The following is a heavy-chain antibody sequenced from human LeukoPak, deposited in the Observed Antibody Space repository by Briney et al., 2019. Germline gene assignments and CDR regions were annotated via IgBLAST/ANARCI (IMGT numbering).Heavy chain of an antibody. CDR3: ARAHRYDSSGYRDY. J-gene: IGHJ4*02. CDR2: INPNSGGT. Sequence: ASVKVSCKASGYTFTGYYMHWVRQAPGQGLEWMGWINPNSGGTNYAQKFQGRVTMTRDTSIGTAYMELSRLRSDDTAVYYCARAHRYDSSGYRDYWGQGTLVTVSS. V-gene: IGHV1-2*02. CDR1: GYTFTGYY. D-gene: IGHD3-22*01.